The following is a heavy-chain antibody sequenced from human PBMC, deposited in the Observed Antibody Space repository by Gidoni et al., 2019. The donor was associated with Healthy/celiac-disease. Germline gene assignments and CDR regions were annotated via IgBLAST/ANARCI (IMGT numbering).Heavy chain of an antibody. Sequence: EVQLLESGGGLVQPGGSLRLSCAAYGFTFSSYAMSWVRQVPVKWLEWVLAISGSGGSTYYADSVKGRFTISRDNSKNTLYLQMNSLRAEDTAVYYCATLGPYCSGGSCYADYWGQGTLVTVSS. D-gene: IGHD2-15*01. CDR2: ISGSGGST. V-gene: IGHV3-23*01. CDR3: ATLGPYCSGGSCYADY. J-gene: IGHJ4*02. CDR1: GFTFSSYA.